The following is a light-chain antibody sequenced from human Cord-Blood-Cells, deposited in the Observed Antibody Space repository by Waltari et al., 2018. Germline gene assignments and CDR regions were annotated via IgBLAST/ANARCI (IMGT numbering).Light chain of an antibody. CDR1: QSVSSY. V-gene: IGKV3-11*01. Sequence: EIVLTQSPAPLSLSPGERATLPCRASQSVSSYLAWYQQKPGQAPRLLIYDASNRATGIPARFSGSGSGTDFTLTISSLEPEDFAVYYCQQRSNWPTWTFGQGTKVEIK. J-gene: IGKJ1*01. CDR2: DAS. CDR3: QQRSNWPTWT.